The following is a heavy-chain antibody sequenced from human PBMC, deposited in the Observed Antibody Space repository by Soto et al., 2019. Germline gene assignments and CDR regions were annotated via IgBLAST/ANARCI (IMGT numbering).Heavy chain of an antibody. CDR3: ARSPITMVRGLNYYGMDV. CDR1: GGTFSSYA. Sequence: GASVKVSCKASGGTFSSYAISWVRQAPGQGLEWMGGIIPIFGTANYAQKFQGRVTITADESTSTAYMELSSLRSEDTAVYYCARSPITMVRGLNYYGMDVWGQGTTGTVSS. V-gene: IGHV1-69*13. CDR2: IIPIFGTA. J-gene: IGHJ6*02. D-gene: IGHD3-10*01.